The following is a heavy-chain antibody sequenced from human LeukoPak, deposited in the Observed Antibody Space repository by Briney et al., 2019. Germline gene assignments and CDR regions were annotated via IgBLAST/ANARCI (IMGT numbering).Heavy chain of an antibody. Sequence: GGSLRLSCAASGFTVSSNYMSWVRQVPGKGLEWVSSISSSSSYIYYADSVKGRFTISRDNAKNSLYLQMNSLRAEDTAVYYCARAGGVVPAARFDYWGQGTLVTVSS. J-gene: IGHJ4*02. CDR2: ISSSSSYI. CDR1: GFTVSSNY. V-gene: IGHV3-21*01. CDR3: ARAGGVVPAARFDY. D-gene: IGHD2-2*01.